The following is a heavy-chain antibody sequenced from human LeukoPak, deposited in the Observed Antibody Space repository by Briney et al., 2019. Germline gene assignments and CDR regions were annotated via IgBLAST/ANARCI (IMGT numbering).Heavy chain of an antibody. CDR1: GFTFSSCA. D-gene: IGHD1-26*01. CDR3: ARASGSYYGIFDY. V-gene: IGHV3-21*01. CDR2: ISSSSSYI. J-gene: IGHJ4*02. Sequence: PGGSLRLSCAASGFTFSSCAMNWVRQAPGKGLEWVSSISSSSSYIYYADSVKGRFTISRDNPKNSLYLQMNSLRAEDTAVYYCARASGSYYGIFDYWGQGTLVTVSS.